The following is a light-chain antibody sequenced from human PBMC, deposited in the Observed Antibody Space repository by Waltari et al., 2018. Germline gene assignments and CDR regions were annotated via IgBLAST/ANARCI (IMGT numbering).Light chain of an antibody. J-gene: IGKJ1*01. CDR1: QSVLHSSNNKNY. CDR3: QQYYSTCQ. V-gene: IGKV4-1*01. Sequence: DIVMTQSPDSLAVSLGERATINCKSSQSVLHSSNNKNYLAWYQQKPGQPPKLLIYWASTREAGFPDRFSGSGSGTDFTLTISSLQAEDVAVYYCQQYYSTCQFGQGTKVEIK. CDR2: WAS.